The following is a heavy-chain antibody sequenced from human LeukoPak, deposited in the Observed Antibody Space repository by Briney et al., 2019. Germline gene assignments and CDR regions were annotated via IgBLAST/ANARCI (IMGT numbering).Heavy chain of an antibody. Sequence: SETLSLTCAVSGVSISSSEWWIWVCQPPGQGLEWIGEIHRDGRTRYNPSLKSRVTMSMDYSKNQFSLSVTSVTAADTAIYYCGKTDIYFNPIDYWGPGSLVTVSS. V-gene: IGHV4-4*02. J-gene: IGHJ4*02. CDR3: GKTDIYFNPIDY. CDR2: IHRDGRT. CDR1: GVSISSSEW. D-gene: IGHD3-9*01.